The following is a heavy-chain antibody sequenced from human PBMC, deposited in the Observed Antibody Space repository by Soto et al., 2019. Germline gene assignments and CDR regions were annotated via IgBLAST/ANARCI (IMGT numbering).Heavy chain of an antibody. CDR1: GGSISSGGYY. Sequence: QVQLQESGPGLVKPSQTLSLTCTVSGGSISSGGYYWSWIRQHPGKGLEWIGYIYYSGSTYYNPSLKSRVTISVDTSKNQFSLKLSSVTAADTAVYYRARDFVVVPAATNVGYYYGMDVWGQGTTVTVSS. CDR3: ARDFVVVPAATNVGYYYGMDV. V-gene: IGHV4-31*03. D-gene: IGHD2-2*01. J-gene: IGHJ6*02. CDR2: IYYSGST.